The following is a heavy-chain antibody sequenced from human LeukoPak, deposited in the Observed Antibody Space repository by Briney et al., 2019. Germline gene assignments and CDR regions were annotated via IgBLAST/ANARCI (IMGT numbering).Heavy chain of an antibody. CDR2: IIPILGIA. CDR3: ARSTYYYDSSGYYKLRGAYYFDY. J-gene: IGHJ4*02. CDR1: GGTFSSYA. D-gene: IGHD3-22*01. V-gene: IGHV1-69*04. Sequence: GASVKVSCKASGGTFSSYAISWVRQAPGQGLEWMGRIIPILGIANYAQKFQGRVTITADKSTSTAYMELSSLRSEDTAVYYCARSTYYYDSSGYYKLRGAYYFDYWGQGTLVTVSS.